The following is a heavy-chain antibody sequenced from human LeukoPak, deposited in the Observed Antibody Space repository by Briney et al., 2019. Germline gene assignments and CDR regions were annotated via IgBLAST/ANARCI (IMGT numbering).Heavy chain of an antibody. Sequence: GESLKISCKGSGYRFTHSWIAWVRQVPGKGLEWMGIIFPGDSDTRYSPSFLGQVSISADNSLNTAYLQWNNLSASDTAMYYCARPCEDENSGYEYWGQGTQVIVSS. D-gene: IGHD3-22*01. CDR1: GYRFTHSW. J-gene: IGHJ4*02. V-gene: IGHV5-51*01. CDR2: IFPGDSDT. CDR3: ARPCEDENSGYEY.